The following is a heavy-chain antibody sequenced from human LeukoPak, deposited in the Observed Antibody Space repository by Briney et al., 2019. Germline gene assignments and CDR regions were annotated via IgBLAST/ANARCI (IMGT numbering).Heavy chain of an antibody. CDR1: GGSISSGGYS. D-gene: IGHD6-19*01. Sequence: PSQTLSLTCAVPGGSISSGGYSWSWIRQPPGKGLEFIGYIYHSGTTYYNPSLRSRLTISVDRSENQLSLTLTSVTAADTAIYYCAKMSSASNWFDPWGPGTPVTVSS. V-gene: IGHV4-30-2*01. CDR2: IYHSGTT. CDR3: AKMSSASNWFDP. J-gene: IGHJ5*02.